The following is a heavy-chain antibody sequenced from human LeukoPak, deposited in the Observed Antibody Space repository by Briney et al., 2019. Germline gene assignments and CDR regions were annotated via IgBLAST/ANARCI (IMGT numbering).Heavy chain of an antibody. V-gene: IGHV1-18*01. Sequence: ASVKVSCKASGYTFTSYGVSWVRQAPGQGLEWMGWISAYNGNTNYAQKLQGRVTMTTDTSTSTAYMELRSLRSDDTAVYYCARDDYGDYVRDYWGQGTLVTVSS. CDR3: ARDDYGDYVRDY. D-gene: IGHD4-17*01. J-gene: IGHJ4*02. CDR2: ISAYNGNT. CDR1: GYTFTSYG.